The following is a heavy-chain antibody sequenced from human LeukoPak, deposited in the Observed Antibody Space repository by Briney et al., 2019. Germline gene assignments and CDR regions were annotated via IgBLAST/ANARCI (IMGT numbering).Heavy chain of an antibody. J-gene: IGHJ6*03. V-gene: IGHV1-8*01. CDR1: GYTFTSYD. D-gene: IGHD6-13*01. CDR3: ARVDWDSSSWYYYYYYMDV. Sequence: GASVKVSCKASGYTFTSYDINWVRQATGQGLEWMGRMNPNSGNTGYAQKFQGRVTMTRNTSISTAYMELSSLRSEDTAVYYCARVDWDSSSWYYYYYYMDVWGKGTTVTVSS. CDR2: MNPNSGNT.